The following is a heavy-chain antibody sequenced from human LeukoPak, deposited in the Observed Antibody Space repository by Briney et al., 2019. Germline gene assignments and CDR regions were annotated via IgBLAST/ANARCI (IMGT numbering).Heavy chain of an antibody. Sequence: ASVKVSCKASGYTFTSYYMHWVRQAPGQGLEWMGIINPSGGSTSYAQKFQGRVTMTTDTSTSTAYMELRSLRSDDTAVYYCARYCRSTSCYTGDYWGQGTLVTVSS. CDR2: INPSGGST. CDR3: ARYCRSTSCYTGDY. CDR1: GYTFTSYY. D-gene: IGHD2-2*02. J-gene: IGHJ4*02. V-gene: IGHV1-46*01.